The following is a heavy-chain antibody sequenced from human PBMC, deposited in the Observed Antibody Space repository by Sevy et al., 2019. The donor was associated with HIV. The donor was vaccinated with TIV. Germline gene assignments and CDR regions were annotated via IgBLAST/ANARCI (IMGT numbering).Heavy chain of an antibody. D-gene: IGHD3-3*01. CDR2: IKQAGSEK. Sequence: GGSLRLSCAASGFTFSRYWMSWVRQAPGKGLEWVANIKQAGSEKYYVDSVKGRFTISRDNAKKSLFVQLNSLRAEDTAVYYCARNRDDSSVLGMDLWGQGTTVTVSS. CDR3: ARNRDDSSVLGMDL. J-gene: IGHJ6*02. CDR1: GFTFSRYW. V-gene: IGHV3-7*01.